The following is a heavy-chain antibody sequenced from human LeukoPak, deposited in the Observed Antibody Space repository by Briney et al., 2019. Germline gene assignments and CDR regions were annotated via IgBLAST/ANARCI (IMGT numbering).Heavy chain of an antibody. J-gene: IGHJ6*02. CDR2: ISAYNGNT. V-gene: IGHV1-18*01. CDR1: GYTFTSYG. CDR3: AGESGSSGWIPVLRSSPYYYYGMDV. Sequence: GASVKVSCKASGYTFTSYGISWVRQAPGQGLEWMGWISAYNGNTNYAQKLQGRVTMTTDTSTSTAYMELRSLRSDDTAVYYCAGESGSSGWIPVLRSSPYYYYGMDVWGQGTTVTVSS. D-gene: IGHD6-19*01.